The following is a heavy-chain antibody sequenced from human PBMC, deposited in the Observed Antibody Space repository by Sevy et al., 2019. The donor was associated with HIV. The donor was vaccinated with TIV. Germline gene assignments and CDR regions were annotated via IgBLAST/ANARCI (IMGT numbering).Heavy chain of an antibody. J-gene: IGHJ3*02. V-gene: IGHV1-2*06. CDR3: AKDKLLDAFDI. CDR2: INPRTGDT. D-gene: IGHD2-15*01. Sequence: ASVKVSCKASGYTFSDNYMHWVRQAPGQGLEWVGRINPRTGDTKYAQKFQGRVTGTRDTSISTAYMELSRLTSDDTAIYYCAKDKLLDAFDIWGQGTRVTVSS. CDR1: GYTFSDNY.